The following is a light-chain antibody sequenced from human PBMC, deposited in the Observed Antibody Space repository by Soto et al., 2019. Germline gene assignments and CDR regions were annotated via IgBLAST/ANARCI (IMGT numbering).Light chain of an antibody. V-gene: IGLV2-14*03. CDR3: TSWTTSTTMI. J-gene: IGLJ2*01. CDR1: SSDIGAYNF. CDR2: DVN. Sequence: QSALTQPASVSGSPGQSITISCTGTSSDIGAYNFVSWYHQHPGKAPKLMLYDVNIRPSGVSNRFSGSKSGNTASLTISGLQAEDDADYYCTSWTTSTTMIFGGGTKLTVL.